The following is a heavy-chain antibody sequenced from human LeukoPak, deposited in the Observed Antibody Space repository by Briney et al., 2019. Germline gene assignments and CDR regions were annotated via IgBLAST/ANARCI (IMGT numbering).Heavy chain of an antibody. J-gene: IGHJ4*02. D-gene: IGHD6-13*01. V-gene: IGHV1-3*01. Sequence: AASVKVSCKASGYTFTSYAMHWARQAPGQRLEWMGWINAGNGNTKYSQKFQGRVTITRDTSASTAYMELSSLRSEDTAVYYCARSRGSSWCYWYFDYWGQGTLVTVPS. CDR2: INAGNGNT. CDR1: GYTFTSYA. CDR3: ARSRGSSWCYWYFDY.